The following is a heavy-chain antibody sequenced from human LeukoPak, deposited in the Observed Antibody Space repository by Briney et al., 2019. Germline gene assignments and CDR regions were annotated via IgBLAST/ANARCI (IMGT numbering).Heavy chain of an antibody. Sequence: SVKVSCKASGGTFSSYTISWVRQAPGQGLGWMGRIIPILGIANYAQKFQGRVTITADRSTSTAYMELSSLRSEDTAVYYCARDRNGGNLVDYWGQGTLVTVSS. CDR1: GGTFSSYT. D-gene: IGHD4-23*01. J-gene: IGHJ4*02. V-gene: IGHV1-69*04. CDR2: IIPILGIA. CDR3: ARDRNGGNLVDY.